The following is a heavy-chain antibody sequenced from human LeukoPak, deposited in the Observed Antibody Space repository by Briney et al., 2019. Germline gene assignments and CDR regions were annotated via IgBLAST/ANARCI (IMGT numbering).Heavy chain of an antibody. Sequence: SETQSLTCAVYGGSFSGYYWSWIRQPPGKGLEWIGEINHSGSTNYNPSLKSRVTISVDTSKNQFSLKLSSVTAADTAVYYCARPNMVRGVIRSLDPWGQGTLVTVSS. CDR1: GGSFSGYY. D-gene: IGHD3-10*01. V-gene: IGHV4-34*01. CDR2: INHSGST. J-gene: IGHJ5*02. CDR3: ARPNMVRGVIRSLDP.